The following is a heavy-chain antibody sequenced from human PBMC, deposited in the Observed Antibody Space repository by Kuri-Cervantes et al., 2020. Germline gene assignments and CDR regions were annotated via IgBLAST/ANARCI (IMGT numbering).Heavy chain of an antibody. CDR1: GGSFSGYY. CDR3: ARVPRRGYSGYDKKYFDY. V-gene: IGHV4-34*01. J-gene: IGHJ4*02. CDR2: INHSGST. Sequence: GSLRLSCAVYGGSFSGYYWSWIRQPPGKGLEWIGEINHSGSTNYNPSLKSRVTISVDTSKNQFSLKPSSVTAADTAVYYCARVPRRGYSGYDKKYFDYWGQGTLVTVSS. D-gene: IGHD5-12*01.